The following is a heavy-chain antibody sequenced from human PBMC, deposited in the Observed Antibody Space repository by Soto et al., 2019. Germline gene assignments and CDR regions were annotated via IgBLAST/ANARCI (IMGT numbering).Heavy chain of an antibody. D-gene: IGHD3-16*01. CDR3: ARVGDYSNNYAFEY. Sequence: QVQLVQSGAEVKKPGASVKVSCKASGYTFTNYAIYWVRQAPGQRLEWMGWINAGNGNTKYSQKFQGRVSIIMDTSATTASMELSSLRSEDTAVYYCARVGDYSNNYAFEYWGQGTLVTVSS. CDR2: INAGNGNT. V-gene: IGHV1-3*01. CDR1: GYTFTNYA. J-gene: IGHJ4*02.